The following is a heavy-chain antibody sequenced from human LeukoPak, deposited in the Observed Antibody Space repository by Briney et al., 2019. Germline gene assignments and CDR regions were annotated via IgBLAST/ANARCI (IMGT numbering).Heavy chain of an antibody. CDR2: IYYTGNT. CDR1: PLSVTNYY. CDR3: ARHASYFYSSPHAD. J-gene: IGHJ4*02. V-gene: IGHV4-59*08. D-gene: IGHD3-22*01. Sequence: SETLSLTCAVSPLSVTNYYWSWIRQPPRKGLEWIGYIYYTGNTNYNPSLKSRVTLSLDTSKNQFSLRLNSVTATDTAVYYCARHASYFYSSPHADWGQGTLVTVSS.